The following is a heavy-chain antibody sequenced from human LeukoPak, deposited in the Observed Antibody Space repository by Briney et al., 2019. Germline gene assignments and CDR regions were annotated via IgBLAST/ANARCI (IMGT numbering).Heavy chain of an antibody. V-gene: IGHV3-21*01. CDR3: ARDRYSSDVQYYFDY. CDR2: ISSSSTYI. Sequence: GGSLRLYCAASGFTFSSYSMNWVRQAPGKGLEWVSFISSSSTYIYYADSVKGRFTISRDNAKNSLYLQMDSLRAEDTAVYYCARDRYSSDVQYYFDYWGQGTLVTVSS. CDR1: GFTFSSYS. D-gene: IGHD6-19*01. J-gene: IGHJ4*02.